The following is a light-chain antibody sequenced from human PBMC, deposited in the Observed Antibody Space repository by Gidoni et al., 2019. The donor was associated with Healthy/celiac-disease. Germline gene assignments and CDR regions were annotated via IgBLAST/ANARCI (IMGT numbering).Light chain of an antibody. CDR1: QSVSSSY. V-gene: IGKV3-20*01. CDR2: GAS. Sequence: EIVLTQSPATLSLSPGERATLSCRASQSVSSSYLAWYQQKPGQATRLLIYGASSRATGIPDRCSGSGSGTDFTLTISRLEPEDFAVYYCQQYGRTFGQGTKVEIK. J-gene: IGKJ1*01. CDR3: QQYGRT.